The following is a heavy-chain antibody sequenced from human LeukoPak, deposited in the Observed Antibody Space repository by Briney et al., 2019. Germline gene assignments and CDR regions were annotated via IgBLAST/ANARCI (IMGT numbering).Heavy chain of an antibody. CDR3: AKRLNHNYFEY. D-gene: IGHD6-19*01. Sequence: GGSLRLSCVASGFTFSSSSMAWVRQAPGGRPDWVSDIYSDSSDTYYADSVKGRFSISRDDSKNTLYLQMYSLRTEDTATYYCAKRLNHNYFEYWGRGTLVTVSS. J-gene: IGHJ4*02. CDR1: GFTFSSSS. CDR2: IYSDSSDT. V-gene: IGHV3-23*03.